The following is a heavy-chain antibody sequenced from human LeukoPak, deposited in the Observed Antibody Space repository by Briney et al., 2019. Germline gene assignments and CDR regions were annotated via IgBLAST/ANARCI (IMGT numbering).Heavy chain of an antibody. Sequence: ASVKVSCKASGYTFTGYYMHWVRQAPGQGLEWMGWINRNSGGTNYAQKFQGRVTMTRDTSISTAYMELSRLRSDDTAVYYCARGNSLYSGYDYYYYGMDVWGQGTTVTVSS. D-gene: IGHD5-12*01. V-gene: IGHV1-2*02. CDR1: GYTFTGYY. J-gene: IGHJ6*02. CDR2: INRNSGGT. CDR3: ARGNSLYSGYDYYYYGMDV.